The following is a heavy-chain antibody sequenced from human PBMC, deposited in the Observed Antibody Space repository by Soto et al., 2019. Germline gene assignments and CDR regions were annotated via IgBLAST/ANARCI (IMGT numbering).Heavy chain of an antibody. CDR1: GGSFSGYF. CDR2: VNHNGRN. Sequence: SETLSLTCDVYGGSFSGYFWNWIRQSPGKGLEWIGKVNHNGRNNYNPSLKSRVTISLDMSKKQISMKLTSVTAADTAVYYCARGGSSDWQVAFDFWGQGTMVTVSS. V-gene: IGHV4-34*01. J-gene: IGHJ3*01. CDR3: ARGGSSDWQVAFDF. D-gene: IGHD6-19*01.